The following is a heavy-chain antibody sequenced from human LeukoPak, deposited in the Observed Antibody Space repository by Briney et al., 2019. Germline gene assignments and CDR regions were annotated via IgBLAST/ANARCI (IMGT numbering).Heavy chain of an antibody. Sequence: SETLSLTCAVYGGSFSGYYWSWIRQPPGKGLEWIGEINHSGSTNYNPSLKSRVTISVDTSKNQFSLKLSSMTAADTAVYYCARGGGIAAWGYYYYYGMDVWGQGTTVTVSS. D-gene: IGHD6-6*01. CDR3: ARGGGIAAWGYYYYYGMDV. J-gene: IGHJ6*02. CDR2: INHSGST. V-gene: IGHV4-34*01. CDR1: GGSFSGYY.